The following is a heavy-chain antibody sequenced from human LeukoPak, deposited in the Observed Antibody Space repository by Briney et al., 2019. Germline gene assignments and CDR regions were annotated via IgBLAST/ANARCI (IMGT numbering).Heavy chain of an antibody. CDR2: IYHSGSA. V-gene: IGHV4-31*03. CDR3: AREDPIDP. CDR1: GGSITSGGYY. Sequence: PSETLSLTCTVSGGSITSGGYYWCWIRQHPGRGLEWIGFIYHSGSAYYNPSLQSRVTISVDTSKNQFSLSLTSVTVADTAVYYCAREDPIDPWGQGILVTVSS. J-gene: IGHJ5*02.